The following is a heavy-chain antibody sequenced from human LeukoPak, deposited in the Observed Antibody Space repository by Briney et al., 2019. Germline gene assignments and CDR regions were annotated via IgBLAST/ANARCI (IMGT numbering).Heavy chain of an antibody. CDR3: ARDPRPTSLLWFGELYAPFDY. D-gene: IGHD3-10*01. J-gene: IGHJ4*02. CDR1: GFTFSSYA. Sequence: GRSLRLSCAASGFTFSSYAMHWVRQAPGKGLEWVAVISYDGSNKYYADSVKGRFTISRDNSKNTLYLQMNSLRAEDTAVYYCARDPRPTSLLWFGELYAPFDYWGQGALVTVSS. V-gene: IGHV3-30*04. CDR2: ISYDGSNK.